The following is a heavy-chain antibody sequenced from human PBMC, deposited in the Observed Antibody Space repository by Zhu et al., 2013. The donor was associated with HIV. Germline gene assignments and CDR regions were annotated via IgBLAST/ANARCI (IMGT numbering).Heavy chain of an antibody. J-gene: IGHJ4*02. CDR1: GYTFSGYY. Sequence: QVQLVQSGAEVKKPGASVKVSCKASGYTFSGYYIHWVRQAPGQGLEWMGWINPNTGATDYLQKFRDRVTMTRDMSISTAYMEMKRLTSDDTAIYYCAREIVGTTSPFDYWGQGTPVTISS. CDR3: AREIVGTTSPFDY. V-gene: IGHV1-2*02. D-gene: IGHD1-26*01. CDR2: INPNTGAT.